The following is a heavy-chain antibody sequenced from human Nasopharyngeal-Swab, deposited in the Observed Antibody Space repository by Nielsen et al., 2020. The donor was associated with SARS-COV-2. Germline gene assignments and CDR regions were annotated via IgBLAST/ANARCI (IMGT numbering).Heavy chain of an antibody. J-gene: IGHJ6*02. CDR3: ARDPTPAVDSSSSLDYYYGMDV. Sequence: SVKVSCKASGYTFTSYYMHWVRQAPAQGLEWMGIINPSGGSTSYAQKFQARVTMTRDTSTSTVYIELSSLRSEDTAVYYCARDPTPAVDSSSSLDYYYGMDVWGQGTTVTVSS. V-gene: IGHV1-46*01. CDR2: INPSGGST. D-gene: IGHD6-6*01. CDR1: GYTFTSYY.